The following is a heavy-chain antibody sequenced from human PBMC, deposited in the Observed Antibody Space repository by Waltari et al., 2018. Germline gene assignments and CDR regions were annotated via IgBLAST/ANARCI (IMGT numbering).Heavy chain of an antibody. CDR2: VQYTGRS. CDR1: GDSMSSTDW. CDR3: ARDRGRGIYLDT. D-gene: IGHD2-15*01. Sequence: TLSLRCTVSGDSMSSTDWWSWVRQSPQKGLEWIGQVQYTGRSNYNPSFASRVTVSIDTSNNQFTLKLTSATAADTAMYYCARDRGRGIYLDTWGPGMQVT. J-gene: IGHJ5*02. V-gene: IGHV4-4*02.